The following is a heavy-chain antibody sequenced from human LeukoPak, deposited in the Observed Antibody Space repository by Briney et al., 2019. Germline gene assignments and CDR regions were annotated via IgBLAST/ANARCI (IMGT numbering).Heavy chain of an antibody. Sequence: GGSLRLTCAASGLHFSGTAMSWVRQAPGKGLEWVSAISHDGMNAYYADSVKGRFTISRDNSKKTVSLEMSSLTAADTGVYYCAKDGAQYSSGPECDPRGQGALVTVSP. V-gene: IGHV3-23*01. CDR2: ISHDGMNA. CDR3: AKDGAQYSSGPECDP. CDR1: GLHFSGTA. J-gene: IGHJ5*02. D-gene: IGHD6-19*01.